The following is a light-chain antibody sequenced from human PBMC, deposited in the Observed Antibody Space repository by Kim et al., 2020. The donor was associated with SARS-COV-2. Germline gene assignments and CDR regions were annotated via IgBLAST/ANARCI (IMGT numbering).Light chain of an antibody. V-gene: IGKV1-39*01. CDR3: QQSYDFPRT. CDR1: QSVSGW. CDR2: RTS. J-gene: IGKJ1*01. Sequence: AAAGDRVTITCRASQSVSGWLNWYQQKPRKAPHLLIYRTSILQSEGPPRFSGSASGTDFTLTIDSLQPEDFATYYCQQSYDFPRTFGQGTKVDIK.